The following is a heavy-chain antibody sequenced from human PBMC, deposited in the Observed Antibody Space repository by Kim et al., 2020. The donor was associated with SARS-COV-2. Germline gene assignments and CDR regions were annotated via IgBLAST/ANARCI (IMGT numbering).Heavy chain of an antibody. CDR2: ISNDGSNP. CDR3: ARGGGGYYDY. J-gene: IGHJ4*02. CDR1: EFTFSNYA. D-gene: IGHD3-10*01. Sequence: GGSLRLSCAASEFTFSNYAMNWVRQAPGKGLEWVSYISNDGSNPHYADSVRGRFSISRDNSKNMLYLQMNSLRAEDTAVYYCARGGGGYYDYWGRGTLVTVSS. V-gene: IGHV3-23*03.